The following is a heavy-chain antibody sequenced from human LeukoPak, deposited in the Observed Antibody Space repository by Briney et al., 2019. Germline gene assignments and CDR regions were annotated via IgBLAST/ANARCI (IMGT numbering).Heavy chain of an antibody. CDR2: ISGSGGTI. D-gene: IGHD5-18*01. V-gene: IGHV3-23*01. CDR3: AKEGWSYGHGNYMDV. J-gene: IGHJ6*03. Sequence: GGSLRLSCAASGFTFRNYAMTWVRQAPGKGLEWVSIISGSGGTIYYADSVKGRFTISRDNSKNTLYLQMNSLRAEDTAVYYCAKEGWSYGHGNYMDVWGKGTTVTVSS. CDR1: GFTFRNYA.